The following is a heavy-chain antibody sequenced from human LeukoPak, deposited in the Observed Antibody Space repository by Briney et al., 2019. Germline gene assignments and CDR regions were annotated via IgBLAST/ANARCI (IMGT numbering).Heavy chain of an antibody. CDR1: GGSISSSSYY. J-gene: IGHJ5*02. Sequence: SETLSLTCTVSGGSISSSSYYWGWIRQPPGKGLEWIGSIYYSGSTYYNPSLKSRVTISVDTSKNQFSLKLSSVTAADTAVYYCAREGTHSGWYPNWFDPWGQGTLVTVSS. V-gene: IGHV4-39*07. D-gene: IGHD6-19*01. CDR2: IYYSGST. CDR3: AREGTHSGWYPNWFDP.